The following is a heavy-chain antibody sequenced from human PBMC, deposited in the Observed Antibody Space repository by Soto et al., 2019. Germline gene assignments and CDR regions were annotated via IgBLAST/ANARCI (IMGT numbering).Heavy chain of an antibody. V-gene: IGHV3-49*03. Sequence: GGSLRLSCTASGFTFGDYAMSWFRQAPGKGLEWVGFIRSKAYGGTTGYAASVKGRFTISRDDSKSIAYLQMNSLKTEDTAVYYCTLEPISIAARLGSWGQGTLVTVSS. J-gene: IGHJ5*02. CDR3: TLEPISIAARLGS. CDR2: IRSKAYGGTT. CDR1: GFTFGDYA. D-gene: IGHD6-6*01.